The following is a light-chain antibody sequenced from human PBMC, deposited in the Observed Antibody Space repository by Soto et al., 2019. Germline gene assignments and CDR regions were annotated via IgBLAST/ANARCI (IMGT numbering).Light chain of an antibody. Sequence: EIVLTQSPGTLSLSPGERATLSCRASQSVSSNYLAWYQQKPGQAPRLLIYGASSRATGIPDRFSGSGSGTDFTLTISRLVPEDYAVYYCQQYGTSPLTFGGGTMVEIK. V-gene: IGKV3-20*01. CDR1: QSVSSNY. J-gene: IGKJ4*01. CDR3: QQYGTSPLT. CDR2: GAS.